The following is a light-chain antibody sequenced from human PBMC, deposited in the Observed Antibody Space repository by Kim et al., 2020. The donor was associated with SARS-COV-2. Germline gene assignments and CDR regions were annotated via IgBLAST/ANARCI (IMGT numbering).Light chain of an antibody. V-gene: IGLV4-69*01. CDR2: LNSDGSH. CDR1: SGHSSYA. Sequence: QLVLTQSPSASDSLGASVKLTCTLSSGHSSYAIAWHQQQPEKGPRYLMKLNSDGSHSKGDGIPDRFSGSSSGAERYLTISSLQSEDEADYYCQTWGTGIHVVFGGGTQLTVL. CDR3: QTWGTGIHVV. J-gene: IGLJ2*01.